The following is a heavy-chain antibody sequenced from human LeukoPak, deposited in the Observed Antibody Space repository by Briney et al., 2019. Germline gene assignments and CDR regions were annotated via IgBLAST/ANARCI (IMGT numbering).Heavy chain of an antibody. J-gene: IGHJ4*02. CDR3: ATKQWLAPPPDS. V-gene: IGHV3-21*06. Sequence: PVGALRLSCAPSVFTFSSYRMNWVRQAPGEGLEGFSSISSSSSYIYYADSVKGRFTISRDNADNTMFLQMNSVRDEDTAVYYCATKQWLAPPPDSWGQGNPVTVSS. CDR1: VFTFSSYR. D-gene: IGHD6-19*01. CDR2: ISSSSSYI.